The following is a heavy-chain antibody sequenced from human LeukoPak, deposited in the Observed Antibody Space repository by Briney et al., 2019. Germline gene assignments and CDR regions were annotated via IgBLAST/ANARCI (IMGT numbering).Heavy chain of an antibody. V-gene: IGHV3-33*01. D-gene: IGHD3-9*01. J-gene: IGHJ4*02. CDR1: GFTFSSYG. CDR3: ARARGYDILTGTVD. CDR2: IWYDGSNK. Sequence: GGSLRLSCAASGFTFSSYGMHWVRQAPGKGLEWVAVIWYDGSNKYYADSVKGRFTISRDNSKNTLYLQMNSLRAEDTAVYYCARARGYDILTGTVDWGQGTLVTVSS.